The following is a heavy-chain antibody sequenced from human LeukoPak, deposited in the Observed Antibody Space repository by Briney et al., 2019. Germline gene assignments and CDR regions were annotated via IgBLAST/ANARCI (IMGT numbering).Heavy chain of an antibody. CDR2: ISSSSSYI. Sequence: PGGSLRLSCAASGFTFSSYSMNWVRQAPGKGLEWVSSISSSSSYIYYADSVKGRFTISRDNAKNSLYLQMNSLRAEDTAVYYCASERGADSSGYYSLDYWGRGTLVTVSS. CDR3: ASERGADSSGYYSLDY. D-gene: IGHD3-22*01. V-gene: IGHV3-21*01. CDR1: GFTFSSYS. J-gene: IGHJ4*02.